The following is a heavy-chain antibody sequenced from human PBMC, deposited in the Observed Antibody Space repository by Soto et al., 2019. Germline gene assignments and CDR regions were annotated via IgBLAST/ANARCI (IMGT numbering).Heavy chain of an antibody. V-gene: IGHV4-34*01. D-gene: IGHD4-17*01. CDR3: ARGPDYGDPNPDY. Sequence: SETLSLTCTVYGGSFSGYYWSWIRQPPGKGLERIGEINHSGSTNYNPSLKSRVTISVDTSKNQFSLKLSSVTAADTAVYYCARGPDYGDPNPDYWGQGTLVTVSS. CDR2: INHSGST. J-gene: IGHJ4*02. CDR1: GGSFSGYY.